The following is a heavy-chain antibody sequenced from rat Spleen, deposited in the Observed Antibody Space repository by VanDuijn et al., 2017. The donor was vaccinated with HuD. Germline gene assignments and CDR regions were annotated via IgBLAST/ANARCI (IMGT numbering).Heavy chain of an antibody. CDR2: INSAGST. V-gene: IGHV3-3*01. Sequence: EVQLQESGPGLVKPSQSLSLTCSVTGYSITSGYGWNWIRKFPGNKLEWMGYINSAGSTNYNPPLKSKISITRDTSKNQFFLQLTSVTTEDTATYYCARRGLQSYYFDYWGQGVMVTVSS. J-gene: IGHJ2*01. D-gene: IGHD1-1*01. CDR1: GYSITSGYG. CDR3: ARRGLQSYYFDY.